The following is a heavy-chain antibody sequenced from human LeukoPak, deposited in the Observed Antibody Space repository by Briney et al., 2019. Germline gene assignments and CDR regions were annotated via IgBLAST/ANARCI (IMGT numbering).Heavy chain of an antibody. J-gene: IGHJ4*02. V-gene: IGHV4-34*01. D-gene: IGHD3-16*01. CDR1: GGSFSGYN. CDR2: INDSGNT. CDR3: ARTYYDRPVDY. Sequence: PSETLSLTCAVYGGSFSGYNWSWIRQPPGKGLDWIGEINDSGNTNYNPSLKSRVSISVDTSKNQFSLKLSPVTAADTAVYYCARTYYDRPVDYWGQGTLVTVSS.